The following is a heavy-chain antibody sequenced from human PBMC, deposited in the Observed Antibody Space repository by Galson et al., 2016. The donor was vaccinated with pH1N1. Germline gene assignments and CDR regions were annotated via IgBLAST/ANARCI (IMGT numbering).Heavy chain of an antibody. CDR2: IYYSGST. V-gene: IGHV4-59*08. CDR1: GGSLSSHY. J-gene: IGHJ4*02. Sequence: TLSLTCTVSGGSLSSHYWSWIRQPPGKGLEWIGYIYYSGSTNYNPSLKSRVTISVDTSKNQFSLKLSSVTAAATAVYYCARGLAVAGTFYFDSWGQGTLVTVSS. CDR3: ARGLAVAGTFYFDS. D-gene: IGHD6-19*01.